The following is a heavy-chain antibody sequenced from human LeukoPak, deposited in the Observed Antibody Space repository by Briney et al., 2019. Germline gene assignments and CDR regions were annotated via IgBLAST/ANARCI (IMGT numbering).Heavy chain of an antibody. CDR1: GFTFSNYW. D-gene: IGHD3-10*01. J-gene: IGHJ5*02. CDR2: INIDGSNT. CDR3: AKAYYYGSGSDLGFDP. V-gene: IGHV3-74*01. Sequence: GGSLRLSCAVSGFTFSNYWMHWVRQDPGKGLVWVSRINIDGSNTAYADSVKGRFTVSRDNAKNTLYLQMNSLRAEDTAVYYCAKAYYYGSGSDLGFDPWGQGTLVTVSS.